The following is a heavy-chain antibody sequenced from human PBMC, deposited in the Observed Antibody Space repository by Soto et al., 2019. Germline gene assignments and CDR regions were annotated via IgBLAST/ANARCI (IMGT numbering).Heavy chain of an antibody. J-gene: IGHJ4*02. Sequence: SVKVSCKASGGTFSSYTISWVRQAPGQGLEWMGRIIPILGIANYAQKFQGRVTITADKSTSTAYMELSSLRSEDTAVYYCAARQAGRVIFNVYWGQGTLVTVSS. CDR1: GGTFSSYT. D-gene: IGHD2-21*01. V-gene: IGHV1-69*02. CDR3: AARQAGRVIFNVY. CDR2: IIPILGIA.